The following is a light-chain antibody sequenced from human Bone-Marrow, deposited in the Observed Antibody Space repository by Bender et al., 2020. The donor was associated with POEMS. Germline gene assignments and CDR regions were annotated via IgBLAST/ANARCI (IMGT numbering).Light chain of an antibody. J-gene: IGLJ3*02. CDR2: DVS. Sequence: QSALTQPASVSGSPGQSITISCTGTSSDIGGYNYVSWYQQHPGKAPKLMIYDVSDRPSGVSNRFSGSKSGNTASLTISGLQPEDEADYYCSSYTSSRTWGFGGGTKLTVL. CDR3: SSYTSSRTWG. CDR1: SSDIGGYNY. V-gene: IGLV2-14*01.